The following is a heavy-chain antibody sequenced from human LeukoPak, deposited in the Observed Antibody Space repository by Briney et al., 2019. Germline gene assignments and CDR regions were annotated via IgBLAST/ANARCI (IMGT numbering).Heavy chain of an antibody. J-gene: IGHJ6*02. D-gene: IGHD6-19*01. CDR1: GFTFSSYS. CDR3: AREPIAVAGPRLYYYGMDV. CDR2: ISSSSSYI. V-gene: IGHV3-21*01. Sequence: GGSLRLSCAASGFTFSSYSMNWVRQAPGKGLEWVSSISSSSSYIYYADSVKGRFTISRDNAKNTLYLQMNSLRAEDTAVYYCAREPIAVAGPRLYYYGMDVWGQGTTVTVSS.